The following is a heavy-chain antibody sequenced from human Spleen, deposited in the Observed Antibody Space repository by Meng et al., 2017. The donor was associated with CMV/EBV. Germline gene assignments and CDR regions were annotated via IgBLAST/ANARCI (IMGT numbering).Heavy chain of an antibody. J-gene: IGHJ4*02. D-gene: IGHD2-2*01. CDR3: ARDSMTYPATFDY. V-gene: IGHV3-20*04. Sequence: GESLKISCAASGFTFDDYGMSWVRQAPGKGLEWVSGINWNGGSTGYADSVKGRFTISRDNAKNSLYLQMNSLRAEDTAVYYCARDSMTYPATFDYWGQGTLVTVSS. CDR2: INWNGGST. CDR1: GFTFDDYG.